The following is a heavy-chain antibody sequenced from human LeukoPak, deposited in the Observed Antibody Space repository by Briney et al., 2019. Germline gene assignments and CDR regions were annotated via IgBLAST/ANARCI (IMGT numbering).Heavy chain of an antibody. V-gene: IGHV1-46*01. D-gene: IGHD2-21*02. CDR1: GYTFTGYY. Sequence: ASVKVSCKASGYTFTGYYMHWVRQAPGQGLEWMGIINPSGGSTSYAQKFQGRATMTGDTSTSTVYMKLSSLRSEDTAVYYCARSRLLLDYWGQGTLVTVSS. J-gene: IGHJ4*02. CDR3: ARSRLLLDY. CDR2: INPSGGST.